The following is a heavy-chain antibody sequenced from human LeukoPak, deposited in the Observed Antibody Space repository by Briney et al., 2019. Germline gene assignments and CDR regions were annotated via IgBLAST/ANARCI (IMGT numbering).Heavy chain of an antibody. CDR1: GFTFGGYW. CDR2: IDNDGHGI. D-gene: IGHD3-3*01. J-gene: IGHJ6*03. Sequence: GGSLRLSCVTSGFTFGGYWMHWVRQGPEKGLELVSRIDNDGHGIIYADSVKGRFTTSRDNVKNTLYLQMNSLRVEDTAVYYCAAGGGWDPSFGVVTHIDAWGKGTTVVVS. V-gene: IGHV3-74*01. CDR3: AAGGGWDPSFGVVTHIDA.